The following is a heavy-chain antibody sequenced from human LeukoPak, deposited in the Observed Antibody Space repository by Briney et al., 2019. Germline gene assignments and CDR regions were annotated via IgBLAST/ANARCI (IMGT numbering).Heavy chain of an antibody. CDR1: GGTFSSYA. CDR2: IIPIFGTA. V-gene: IGHV1-69*06. CDR3: ARGWLADYYYYYMDV. D-gene: IGHD6-19*01. Sequence: GASVKVSCKASGGTFSSYAISWVRQAPGQGLEWMGGIIPIFGTANYAQKFQGRVTITADKSTSTAYMELSSLRSEDTAVYYCARGWLADYYYYYMDVWGKGTTVTVSS. J-gene: IGHJ6*03.